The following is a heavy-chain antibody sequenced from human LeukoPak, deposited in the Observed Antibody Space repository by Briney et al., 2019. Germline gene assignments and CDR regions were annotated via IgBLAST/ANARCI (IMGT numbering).Heavy chain of an antibody. CDR2: ISSSSSYI. J-gene: IGHJ6*02. D-gene: IGHD3-10*01. V-gene: IGHV3-21*01. CDR3: ARANRYYYGSGDPKYYYYYGMDV. Sequence: GGSLRLSCAASGFTFSSYSMNWVRQAPGKGLEWVSSISSSSSYIYYADSVKGRFTISRDNAKNSLYLQMNSLRAEDTAVYYCARANRYYYGSGDPKYYYYYGMDVWGQGTTVTVSS. CDR1: GFTFSSYS.